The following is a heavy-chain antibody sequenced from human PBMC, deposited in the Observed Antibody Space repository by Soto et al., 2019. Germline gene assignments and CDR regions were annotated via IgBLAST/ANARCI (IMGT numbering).Heavy chain of an antibody. CDR1: GDSISSGGFS. J-gene: IGHJ5*02. V-gene: IGHV4-30-2*01. CDR3: VREATITVWFDP. Sequence: QLQLQESGSGLLKPSQTLSLTCDVSGDSISSGGFSWTWIRQPPGKGLEWIGYIYHTGNTSYNPSLKSRVSMSIDTSKNQFSLKLTSVTAADTAVYYCVREATITVWFDPWGQGTLVTVSS. CDR2: IYHTGNT. D-gene: IGHD5-12*01.